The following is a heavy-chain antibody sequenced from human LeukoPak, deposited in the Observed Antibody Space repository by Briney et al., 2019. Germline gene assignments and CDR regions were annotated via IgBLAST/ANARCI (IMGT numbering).Heavy chain of an antibody. CDR1: GGSISSYY. Sequence: SGTLSLTCTVSGGSISSYYWSWIRQPPGKGLEWIGYIYYSGSTNYNPSLKSRVTISVDTSKNQFSLKLSSVTAADTAVYYCASLENWGLYAFDIWGQGTMVTVSS. D-gene: IGHD7-27*01. CDR2: IYYSGST. J-gene: IGHJ3*02. V-gene: IGHV4-59*01. CDR3: ASLENWGLYAFDI.